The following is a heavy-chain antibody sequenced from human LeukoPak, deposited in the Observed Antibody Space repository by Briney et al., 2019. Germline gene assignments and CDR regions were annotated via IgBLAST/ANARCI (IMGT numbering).Heavy chain of an antibody. J-gene: IGHJ4*02. Sequence: PGGSLRLSCAASGFTFSDHWMRWVRQAPGKGLVWVSRINSDGSSTSYADSVKGRFTISRDNAKNTLNLQMNSLRAEDTAVYYCLATVTHHYWGQGTLVTVSS. V-gene: IGHV3-74*01. CDR1: GFTFSDHW. D-gene: IGHD4-17*01. CDR2: INSDGSST. CDR3: LATVTHHY.